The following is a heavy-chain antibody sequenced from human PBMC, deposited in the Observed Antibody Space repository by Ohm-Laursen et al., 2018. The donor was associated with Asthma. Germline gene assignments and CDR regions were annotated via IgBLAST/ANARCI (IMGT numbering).Heavy chain of an antibody. V-gene: IGHV3-23*01. J-gene: IGHJ1*01. CDR3: ATHKGYSSSSLQH. D-gene: IGHD6-6*01. Sequence: GSLRLSCAASGFTFSSYAMSWVRQAPGKGLEWVSAISGSGVSTYYADSVKGRFTISRDNSKNTLYLQMNSLRAEDTAVYYCATHKGYSSSSLQHWGQGTLVTVSS. CDR2: ISGSGVST. CDR1: GFTFSSYA.